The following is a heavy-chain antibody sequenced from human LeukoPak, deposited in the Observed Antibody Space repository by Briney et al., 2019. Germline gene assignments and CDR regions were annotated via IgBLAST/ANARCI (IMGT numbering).Heavy chain of an antibody. J-gene: IGHJ4*02. V-gene: IGHV3-7*01. CDR3: ARVGGDCSSTSCYTVDY. CDR1: GFTFSSYW. CDR2: IKQDGSEK. Sequence: PGGSLRLSCAASGFTFSSYWMSWVRQAPGKGLEWVANIKQDGSEKYYVDSVKGRFTISRDNAKNSLYLQMNSLRAEDTAVYYCARVGGDCSSTSCYTVDYWGQGTLVTVSS. D-gene: IGHD2-2*02.